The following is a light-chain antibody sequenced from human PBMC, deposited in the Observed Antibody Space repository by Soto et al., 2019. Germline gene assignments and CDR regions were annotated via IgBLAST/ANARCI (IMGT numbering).Light chain of an antibody. J-gene: IGKJ1*01. V-gene: IGKV3-20*01. Sequence: EMVVTQSPGTLSLSPGERATLSCRASQSVSGSHLAWYQQKPGQAPRLLIYGASSRATGIPDRFSGSGSGTDFTLTISSLEPEDFAVYHCQEYVSSPWTFGQGTKVEIK. CDR2: GAS. CDR3: QEYVSSPWT. CDR1: QSVSGSH.